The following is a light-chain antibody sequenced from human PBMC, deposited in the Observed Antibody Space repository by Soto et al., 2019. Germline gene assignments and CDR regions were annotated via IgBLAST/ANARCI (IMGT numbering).Light chain of an antibody. V-gene: IGLV2-23*02. J-gene: IGLJ2*01. CDR1: SSDVGNYNL. CDR3: CSYAGSTAL. CDR2: EVI. Sequence: QSALTQPASVSGSPRQSITISCTGTSSDVGNYNLVSWYQQVPGKAPKLIIYEVIQRPSGVSNRFSGSKSGNTASLTISGLQAEDEGDYYCCSYAGSTALFGGGTKLTVL.